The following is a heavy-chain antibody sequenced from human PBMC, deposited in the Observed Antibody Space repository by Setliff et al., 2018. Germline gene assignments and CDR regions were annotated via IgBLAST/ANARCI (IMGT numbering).Heavy chain of an antibody. CDR1: GYTFTNFG. J-gene: IGHJ6*04. CDR3: ARSYNFWSGPALDV. V-gene: IGHV1-18*01. Sequence: ASVKVSCKASGYTFTNFGFHWLRQAPGQGLEWMAMIITSTGKTSYAQKFQGRVTVTTDTYTGTGYMELRSLRSDDTAMYYCARSYNFWSGPALDVWGKGTTVTVSS. D-gene: IGHD3-3*01. CDR2: IITSTGKT.